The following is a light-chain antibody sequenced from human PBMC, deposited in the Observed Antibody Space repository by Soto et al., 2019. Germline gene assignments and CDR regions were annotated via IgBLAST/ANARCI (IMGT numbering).Light chain of an antibody. V-gene: IGKV1-5*01. CDR3: QHYINFSGT. J-gene: IGKJ1*01. Sequence: DIQMTQSPSTLSASVGDRVTITCRASQSISNWLAWYQQKTGKAPKLLIYDASTLQSGVSSRFSGSGSGTEYTLTISNLQPDDFASYYCQHYINFSGTFGQGTTV. CDR2: DAS. CDR1: QSISNW.